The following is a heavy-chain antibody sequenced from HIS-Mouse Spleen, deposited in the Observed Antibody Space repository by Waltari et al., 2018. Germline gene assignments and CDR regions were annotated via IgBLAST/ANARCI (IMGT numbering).Heavy chain of an antibody. CDR2: IYYSGST. V-gene: IGHV4-39*07. J-gene: IGHJ2*01. D-gene: IGHD6-13*01. CDR1: GCSISSSSYY. Sequence: QLQLQESGPGLVKPSETLSLTCTVSGCSISSSSYYWGWIRQPPGKGLGWIGRIYYSGSTCYNPPLKSRVTISVDTSKNQFSLKLSSVSAADTAVYYCAREIPYSSSWYDWYFDLWGRGTLVTVSS. CDR3: AREIPYSSSWYDWYFDL.